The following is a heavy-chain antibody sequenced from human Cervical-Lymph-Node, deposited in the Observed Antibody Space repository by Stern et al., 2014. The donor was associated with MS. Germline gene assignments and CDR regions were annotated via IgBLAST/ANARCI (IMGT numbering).Heavy chain of an antibody. CDR1: GGTFSSYA. Sequence: QVQLVQSGAEVKKPGSSVKVSCKASGGTFSSYAISWVRQAPGQGLEWMGGILPIFGTANYAQKFQGRVTITADESTSTAYMELSSLRSEDTAVYYCAREGTIFGVVTNYYYYGMDVWGQGTTVTVSS. V-gene: IGHV1-69*01. J-gene: IGHJ6*02. D-gene: IGHD3-3*01. CDR3: AREGTIFGVVTNYYYYGMDV. CDR2: ILPIFGTA.